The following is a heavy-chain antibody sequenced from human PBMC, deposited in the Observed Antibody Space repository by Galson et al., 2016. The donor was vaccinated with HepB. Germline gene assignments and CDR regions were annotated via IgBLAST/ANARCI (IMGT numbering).Heavy chain of an antibody. J-gene: IGHJ3*02. CDR2: IIPIFGSP. V-gene: IGHV1-69*01. CDR3: ANTMVEMFLTLDDAFDI. Sequence: SCAASGFTFSSHAINWVRQAPGQGLEWMGGIIPIFGSPNYAQKFQARVTITADESASTAYMELSSLRSEDTAVYYCANTMVEMFLTLDDAFDIWGQGTMVTVSS. CDR1: GFTFSSHA. D-gene: IGHD4/OR15-4a*01.